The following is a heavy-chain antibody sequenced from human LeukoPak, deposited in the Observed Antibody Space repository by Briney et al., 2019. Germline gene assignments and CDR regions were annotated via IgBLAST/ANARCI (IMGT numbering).Heavy chain of an antibody. V-gene: IGHV4-39*01. D-gene: IGHD6-19*01. CDR3: TGYSAGWSSGGGY. CDR2: IYYSGTT. CDR1: GGSISSLTYY. Sequence: PSKTLSLTCTVSGGSISSLTYYWGWIRQPPGKGLEWIASIYYSGTTYYSPSLKSRVAISVNRSNNQFSLRLSSVTAADTAVYFCTGYSAGWSSGGGYWGQGTVVTVSS. J-gene: IGHJ4*02.